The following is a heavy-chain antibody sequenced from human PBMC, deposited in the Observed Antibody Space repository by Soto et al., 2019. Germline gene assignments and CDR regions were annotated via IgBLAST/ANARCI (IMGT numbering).Heavy chain of an antibody. CDR2: IHYSGST. D-gene: IGHD2-8*01. Sequence: PSETLSLTCTVSGDSIGTTHSYWAWIRQAPGKGLEWSGNIHYSGSTYYMPSLRGRVTLSVDTSKNQFSLRLTSVTAEDTAVYYCARHEGNGKVWPLDYWGQGILVT. CDR1: GDSIGTTHSY. J-gene: IGHJ4*02. V-gene: IGHV4-39*01. CDR3: ARHEGNGKVWPLDY.